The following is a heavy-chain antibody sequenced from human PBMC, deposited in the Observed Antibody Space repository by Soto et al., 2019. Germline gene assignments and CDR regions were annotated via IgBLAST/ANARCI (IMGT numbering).Heavy chain of an antibody. CDR2: IWYDGSNK. CDR3: AREYYDILTGYLSYGMDV. CDR1: GFTFSSYG. V-gene: IGHV3-33*01. D-gene: IGHD3-9*01. Sequence: GGSLRLSCAASGFTFSSYGMHWVRQAPGKRLEWVAVIWYDGSNKYYADSVKGRFTISRDNSKNTLYLQMNSLRAEDTAVYYCAREYYDILTGYLSYGMDVWGQGTTVTVSS. J-gene: IGHJ6*02.